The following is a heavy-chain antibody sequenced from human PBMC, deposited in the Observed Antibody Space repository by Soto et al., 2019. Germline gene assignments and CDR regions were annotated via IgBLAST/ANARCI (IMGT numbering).Heavy chain of an antibody. V-gene: IGHV4-39*01. CDR2: IYYSGST. J-gene: IGHJ3*02. Sequence: QLQLQESGPGLVKPSETLSLTCTVSGGSISSSSYYWGWIRQPPGKGLEWIGSIYYSGSTYYNPSLKSRVTIAVDTSKNQFSLKLSSVTAADTAVYYCARFVYCSSTSCYYGDFDIWGQGTMVTVSS. D-gene: IGHD2-2*01. CDR3: ARFVYCSSTSCYYGDFDI. CDR1: GGSISSSSYY.